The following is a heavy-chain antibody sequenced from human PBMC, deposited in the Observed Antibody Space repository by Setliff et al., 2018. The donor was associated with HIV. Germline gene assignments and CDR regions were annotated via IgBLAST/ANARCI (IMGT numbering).Heavy chain of an antibody. D-gene: IGHD2-21*02. Sequence: SETLSLTCTVSGGSITSSNSYWGWIRQSPGKGLEWIGSIYYNGHTSYNPSLQSRVTISVDRSQNQFSLRLRSVTAADTAVYYCARSLVVTAHLDYWGQGTLVTVSS. V-gene: IGHV4-39*01. J-gene: IGHJ4*02. CDR3: ARSLVVTAHLDY. CDR1: GGSITSSNSY. CDR2: IYYNGHT.